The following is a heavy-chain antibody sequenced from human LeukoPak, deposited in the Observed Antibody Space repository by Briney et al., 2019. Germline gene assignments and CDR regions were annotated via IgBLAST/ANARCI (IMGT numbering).Heavy chain of an antibody. CDR3: AKDLYSSGWYEWDY. J-gene: IGHJ4*02. CDR1: GFTFDDYT. V-gene: IGHV3-23*01. CDR2: ITGSGGTT. D-gene: IGHD6-19*01. Sequence: GGSLRLSCAASGFTFDDYTMHWVRQAPGKGLEWVSAITGSGGTTYYADSVKGRFTISRDNSKNTLYLQMNSLRAEDTAVYYCAKDLYSSGWYEWDYWGQGTLVTVSS.